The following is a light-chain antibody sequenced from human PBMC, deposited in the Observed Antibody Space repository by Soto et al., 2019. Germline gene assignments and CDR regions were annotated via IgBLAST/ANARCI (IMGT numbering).Light chain of an antibody. CDR2: EVN. V-gene: IGLV2-14*01. CDR1: SSDVNDYNY. Sequence: QSALTQPASVSGSPGQSITISCTGTSSDVNDYNYVSWYQQHPGKAPKLMIYEVNNRPSGVSNRFSGSKSGNTASLTISGLQAEDEADYYCNSYTSSSTLAFGGGTKLTVL. J-gene: IGLJ2*01. CDR3: NSYTSSSTLA.